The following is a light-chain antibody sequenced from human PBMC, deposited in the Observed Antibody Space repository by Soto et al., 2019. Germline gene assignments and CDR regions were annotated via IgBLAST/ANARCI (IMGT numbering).Light chain of an antibody. CDR1: PSVTNY. CDR2: GAF. CDR3: QQYGSSLWT. V-gene: IGKV3-20*01. J-gene: IGKJ1*01. Sequence: IVLTQSPATLSLSPGERATLSCRVSPSVTNYLAWYQQKPGQAPRLLIYGAFNRATGIPARFSGSGSGTDFTLTISRLEPEDFAVYYCQQYGSSLWTFGQGTKVDIK.